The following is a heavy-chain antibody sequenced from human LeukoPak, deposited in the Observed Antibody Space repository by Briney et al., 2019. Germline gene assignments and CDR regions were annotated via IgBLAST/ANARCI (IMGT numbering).Heavy chain of an antibody. D-gene: IGHD6-19*01. J-gene: IGHJ3*02. V-gene: IGHV1-18*01. CDR3: ARVGSSGWYEGASDI. CDR2: ISAYNGNT. CDR1: GGTFSSYA. Sequence: GASVKVSCKASGGTFSSYAISWVRQAPGQGLEWMGWISAYNGNTNYAQKVQGRVTMTTDTSTSTAYMELRSLKSDDTAVYYCARVGSSGWYEGASDIWGQGTMVTVSS.